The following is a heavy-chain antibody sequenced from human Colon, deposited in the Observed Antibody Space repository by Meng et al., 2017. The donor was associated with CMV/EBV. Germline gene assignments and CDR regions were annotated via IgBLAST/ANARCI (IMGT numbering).Heavy chain of an antibody. Sequence: GESLKISCAASGFTFSSYGMHWVRRAPGKGLEWVAVIWYDGRNKYYADSVKGRFTISRDNSKNTLYLQMNSLRAEDTSVYYCARDLYKYGTLSLSAMDVWGQGTTVTVSS. D-gene: IGHD5-18*01. CDR3: ARDLYKYGTLSLSAMDV. V-gene: IGHV3-33*01. CDR1: GFTFSSYG. CDR2: IWYDGRNK. J-gene: IGHJ6*02.